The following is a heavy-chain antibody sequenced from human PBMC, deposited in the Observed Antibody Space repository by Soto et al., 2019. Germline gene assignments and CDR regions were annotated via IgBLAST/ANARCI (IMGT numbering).Heavy chain of an antibody. D-gene: IGHD3-22*01. J-gene: IGHJ4*02. V-gene: IGHV3-21*02. CDR1: GFNFITYS. Sequence: EVQLVESGGGPVRPGGSLRLSCAASGFNFITYSLNWVRQAPGKGLEWVASISSSAIYIDYADSVKGRFTISRDNANNSLYLQLNRLRDEDTATYYCVRDGLDYYDTERLYFDKWGQGTLVTVSS. CDR2: ISSSAIYI. CDR3: VRDGLDYYDTERLYFDK.